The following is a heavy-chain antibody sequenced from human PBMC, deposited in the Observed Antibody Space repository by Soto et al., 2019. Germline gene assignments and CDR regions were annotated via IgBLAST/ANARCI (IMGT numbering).Heavy chain of an antibody. CDR1: GYTFTGYY. D-gene: IGHD1-26*01. CDR3: ARDSSGSYYEDNWFDP. CDR2: INPNSGGT. V-gene: IGHV1-2*04. J-gene: IGHJ5*02. Sequence: ASVKVSCKASGYTFTGYYMHWVRQAPGQGLEWMGWINPNSGGTNYAQKFQGWVTMTRDTSISTAYMELSRLRSDDTAVYYCARDSSGSYYEDNWFDPWGQGTLVTVS.